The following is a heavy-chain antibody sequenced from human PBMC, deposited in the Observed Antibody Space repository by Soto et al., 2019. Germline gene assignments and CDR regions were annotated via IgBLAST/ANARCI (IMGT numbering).Heavy chain of an antibody. V-gene: IGHV4-59*12. Sequence: QVQLQESGPGLVKPSETLSLTCTVSGGSISSYYWSWIRQPPGKGLEWIGYIYYSGSTNYNPSLKSRVTISVDTSKNQFSLKLSSVTAADTAVYYCAREGDYYGSGSYYGYYFDYWGQGTLVTVSS. CDR3: AREGDYYGSGSYYGYYFDY. CDR2: IYYSGST. J-gene: IGHJ4*02. CDR1: GGSISSYY. D-gene: IGHD3-10*01.